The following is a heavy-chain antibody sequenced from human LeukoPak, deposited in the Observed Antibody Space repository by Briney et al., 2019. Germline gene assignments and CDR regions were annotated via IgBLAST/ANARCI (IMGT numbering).Heavy chain of an antibody. Sequence: ASVKVSCKASGYSFTGFYMHWIRQAPGQGLEWMGWINPTSGDTNYAQKFQGRVTMTRDASISTAYMELGSLRSDDTAVYYCARGHGVFDYVDYWGQGTLVTVSS. V-gene: IGHV1-2*02. CDR2: INPTSGDT. CDR1: GYSFTGFY. CDR3: ARGHGVFDYVDY. J-gene: IGHJ4*02. D-gene: IGHD3-10*01.